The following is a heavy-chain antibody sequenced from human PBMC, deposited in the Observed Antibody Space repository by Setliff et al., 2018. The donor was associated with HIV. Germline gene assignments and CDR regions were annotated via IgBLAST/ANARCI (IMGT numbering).Heavy chain of an antibody. CDR3: ARRGGLGWYFDL. Sequence: SETLSLTCAVYGGSFSGYYWSWIRQSPGKGLEWIGEINHSGSTYYNPSLKSRVTISVDTSKNQFSLKLSSVTAADTAVYYCARRGGLGWYFDLWGRGTLVTVSS. CDR1: GGSFSGYY. D-gene: IGHD2-15*01. CDR2: INHSGST. V-gene: IGHV4-34*01. J-gene: IGHJ2*01.